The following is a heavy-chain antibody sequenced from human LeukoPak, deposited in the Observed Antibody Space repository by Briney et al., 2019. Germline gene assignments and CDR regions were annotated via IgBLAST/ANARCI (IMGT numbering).Heavy chain of an antibody. Sequence: GASVKVSCKVSGYTLTELSMHWVRQAPGKGLEWMGGFDPEDGETIYAQKFQGRVTMTEGTSTDTAYMELNSLRSDDTAVYYCAREVVRAIYFDYWGQGTLVTVSS. CDR1: GYTLTELS. J-gene: IGHJ4*02. V-gene: IGHV1-24*01. CDR2: FDPEDGET. CDR3: AREVVRAIYFDY. D-gene: IGHD1-26*01.